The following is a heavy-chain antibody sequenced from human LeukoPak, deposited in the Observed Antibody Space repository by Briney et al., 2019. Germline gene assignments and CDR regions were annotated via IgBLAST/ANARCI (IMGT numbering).Heavy chain of an antibody. Sequence: GGSLRLSCAASGFTFSSFGMNWVRQAPGKGLEWVSYISSSSSTIYYADSVKGRFTISRDNSKNTLFLQMNSLRTEDTAVYYCAKNSLSSRLRYFDYWGQGTLVTVSS. D-gene: IGHD4-17*01. J-gene: IGHJ4*02. CDR3: AKNSLSSRLRYFDY. CDR2: ISSSSSTI. V-gene: IGHV3-48*01. CDR1: GFTFSSFG.